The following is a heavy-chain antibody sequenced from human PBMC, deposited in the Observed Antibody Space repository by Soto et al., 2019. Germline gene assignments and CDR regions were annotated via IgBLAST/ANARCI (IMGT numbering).Heavy chain of an antibody. CDR1: GGTFSSYA. CDR2: IIPIFGTA. V-gene: IGHV1-69*13. Sequence: ASVKVSCTASGGTFSSYAISWVPQAPGQGLEGTGGIIPIFGTANYAQKFQGRVTITADESTSTAYMELSSLRSEDTALYYCATPLVGAKPNDAFDIWG. CDR3: ATPLVGAKPNDAFDI. D-gene: IGHD1-26*01. J-gene: IGHJ3*02.